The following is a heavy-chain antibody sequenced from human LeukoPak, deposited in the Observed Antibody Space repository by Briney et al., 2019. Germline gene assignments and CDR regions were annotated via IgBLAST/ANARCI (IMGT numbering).Heavy chain of an antibody. CDR2: ISGSGGST. D-gene: IGHD1-1*01. Sequence: PGGSLRLSCAASGFTFSSYAMSWVRQAPGKGLEWVSAISGSGGSTYYADSVKGRFTISRDNSKNTPYLQMNSLRAEDTAVYYCAKAQLERREDFYFDYWGQGTLVTVSS. CDR3: AKAQLERREDFYFDY. V-gene: IGHV3-23*01. J-gene: IGHJ4*02. CDR1: GFTFSSYA.